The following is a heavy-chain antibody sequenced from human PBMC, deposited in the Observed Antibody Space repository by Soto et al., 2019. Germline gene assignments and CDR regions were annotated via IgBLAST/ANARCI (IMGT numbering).Heavy chain of an antibody. CDR2: ISSSGFTI. Sequence: LRLSCAASGFTFNSFEMNWVRQAPGKGLEWLSYISSSGFTIHYADSVKGRFIISRDNAKNSLYLQMNSLSGEDTAVYYCARGAGSGYDPTYNWFDPWGHGTLVTGS. D-gene: IGHD5-12*01. J-gene: IGHJ5*02. CDR1: GFTFNSFE. CDR3: ARGAGSGYDPTYNWFDP. V-gene: IGHV3-48*03.